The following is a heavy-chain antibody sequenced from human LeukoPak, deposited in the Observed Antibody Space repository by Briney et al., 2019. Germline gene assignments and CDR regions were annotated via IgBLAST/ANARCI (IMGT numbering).Heavy chain of an antibody. CDR3: VKDLGYGDGLWASPFDY. J-gene: IGHJ4*02. V-gene: IGHV3-64D*06. CDR2: ISTSGGST. Sequence: PEGSLRLSCSASGFTLGSYAMHWVRQAPGKGLEYVSAISTSGGSTYYADSVKGRFTISRDNSKNTLYLQMSSLRAEDTAVYYCVKDLGYGDGLWASPFDYWGQGTLVTVSS. CDR1: GFTLGSYA. D-gene: IGHD4-17*01.